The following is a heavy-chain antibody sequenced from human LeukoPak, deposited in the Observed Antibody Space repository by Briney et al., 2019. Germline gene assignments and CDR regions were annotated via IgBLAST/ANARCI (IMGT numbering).Heavy chain of an antibody. CDR2: INHSGST. CDR3: ARLFCYSTACYVDS. D-gene: IGHD2-2*01. J-gene: IGHJ4*02. Sequence: SETLSLTCAVYGGSSSVYYWSWIRQPPGKGLECIGEINHSGSTKFNPSLKSRVTLSIDTSRNQFSLNLSSVTAADTAVYYCARLFCYSTACYVDSWGQGTLVTVSS. CDR1: GGSSSVYY. V-gene: IGHV4-34*01.